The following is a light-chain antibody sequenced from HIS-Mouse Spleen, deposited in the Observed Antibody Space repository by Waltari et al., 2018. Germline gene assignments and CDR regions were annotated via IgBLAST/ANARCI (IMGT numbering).Light chain of an antibody. CDR1: ISDVGSYNL. CDR2: EGS. CDR3: CSYAGSSTFVV. J-gene: IGLJ2*01. Sequence: QAALTQPASVSGSPGQSITISCTGTISDVGSYNLVSWYQQHPGKAPKLMIYEGSKRPSGVSNRFSGSKSGNTASLTISGLQAEDEADYYCCSYAGSSTFVVFGGGTKLTVL. V-gene: IGLV2-23*01.